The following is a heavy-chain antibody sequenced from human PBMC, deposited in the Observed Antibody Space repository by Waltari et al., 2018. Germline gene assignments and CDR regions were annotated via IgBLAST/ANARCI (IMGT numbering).Heavy chain of an antibody. CDR3: ARTTGTTRDYYYYYGMDV. J-gene: IGHJ6*02. Sequence: IIPTFGTANDAQKFQGRVTITADESTSTAYMALSSLRSEDTAVYYCARTTGTTRDYYYYYGMDVWGQGTTVTVSS. V-gene: IGHV1-69*01. D-gene: IGHD1-1*01. CDR2: IIPTFGTA.